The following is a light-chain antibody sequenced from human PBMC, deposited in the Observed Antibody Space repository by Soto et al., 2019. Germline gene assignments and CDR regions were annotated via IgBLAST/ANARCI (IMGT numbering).Light chain of an antibody. CDR3: QQYNNWPPLT. V-gene: IGKV3-15*01. Sequence: MTQSPSTLSASVGDRVTITCRASQNINDWVAWYQQKPGQAPRLLIYGASTRATGIPARFSGSGSGTEFTLTISSLQSEDFAVYYCQQYNNWPPLTFGGGTKVDI. CDR1: QNINDW. CDR2: GAS. J-gene: IGKJ4*01.